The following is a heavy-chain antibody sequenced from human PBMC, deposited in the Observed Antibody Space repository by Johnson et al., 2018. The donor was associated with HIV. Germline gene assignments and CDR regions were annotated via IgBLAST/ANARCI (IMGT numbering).Heavy chain of an antibody. Sequence: QMQLVESGGGLVKPGRSLRLSCAASGFTFSTYGMHWVRQAPGKGLEWVAILWYDGTTAIYADSVKGRFTISRDTSKKMLYLQMNSLRVDDTAVYYCAKTGGGAALDSWGQRTMVTVSS. J-gene: IGHJ3*02. V-gene: IGHV3-33*03. CDR3: AKTGGGAALDS. CDR1: GFTFSTYG. D-gene: IGHD3-16*01. CDR2: LWYDGTTA.